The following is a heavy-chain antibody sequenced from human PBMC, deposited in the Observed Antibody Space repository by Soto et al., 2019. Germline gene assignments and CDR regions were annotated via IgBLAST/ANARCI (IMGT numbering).Heavy chain of an antibody. D-gene: IGHD3-22*01. CDR2: IYWDDDK. CDR1: GFSLSTSGVG. J-gene: IGHJ4*02. V-gene: IGHV2-5*02. Sequence: QITLKESGPTLVKPTQTLTLTCTFSGFSLSTSGVGVGWIRQPPGKALEWLALIYWDDDKRYSPSLKSRLTRTKDTYKHQVVLTMTNMDPVDTATYCCAHDSSGYYGFDYWGQGTLVTVSS. CDR3: AHDSSGYYGFDY.